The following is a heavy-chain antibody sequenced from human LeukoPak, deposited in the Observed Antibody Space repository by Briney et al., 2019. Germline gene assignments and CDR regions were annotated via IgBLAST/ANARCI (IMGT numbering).Heavy chain of an antibody. V-gene: IGHV3-15*01. CDR2: IKSKTDGGTT. CDR1: GFTFSNAW. Sequence: GGSLRLSCAASGFTFSNAWMSWVRQAPGKGLEWVGRIKSKTDGGTTDYAAPVKGIFTIPRDDSKNTLYLQMNSLKTEDTAVYYCTTDLPLTYYDFWSGYSSFDYWGQGTLVTVSS. D-gene: IGHD3-3*01. CDR3: TTDLPLTYYDFWSGYSSFDY. J-gene: IGHJ4*02.